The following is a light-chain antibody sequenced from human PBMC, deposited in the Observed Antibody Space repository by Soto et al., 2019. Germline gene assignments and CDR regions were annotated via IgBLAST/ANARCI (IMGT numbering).Light chain of an antibody. CDR3: HQTYSGRS. CDR1: QAISNY. CDR2: AAT. Sequence: DLQMTQSPSFLSASVGPRFTITCRASQAISNYLNRYQQTPGTAPQLLIVAATTLQHGVPSRFSGSGSGTYITLTISNLQREDFATYYCHQTYSGRSFGPGTKVDIK. J-gene: IGKJ1*01. V-gene: IGKV1-39*01.